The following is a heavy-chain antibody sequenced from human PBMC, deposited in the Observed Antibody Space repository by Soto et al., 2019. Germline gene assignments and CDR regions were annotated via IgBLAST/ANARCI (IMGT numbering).Heavy chain of an antibody. CDR2: INHSGST. J-gene: IGHJ5*02. CDR1: GGSFSGYY. D-gene: IGHD3-3*01. CDR3: ARGRTIFGVVIIGWFDP. Sequence: PSETLSLTCAVYGGSFSGYYLSWIRQPPGKGLEWIGEINHSGSTNYNPSLKSRVTISVDTSKNQFSLKLSSVTAADTAVYYCARGRTIFGVVIIGWFDPWGQGTLVTVSS. V-gene: IGHV4-34*01.